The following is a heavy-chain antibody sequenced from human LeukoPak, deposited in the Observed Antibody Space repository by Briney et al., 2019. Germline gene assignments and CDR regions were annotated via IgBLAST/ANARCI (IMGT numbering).Heavy chain of an antibody. V-gene: IGHV4-4*02. CDR1: GGSVSNNNW. CDR2: IFHSGDT. CDR3: ARIYGAFDI. D-gene: IGHD3-10*01. Sequence: PSETLSLTCAVSGGSVSNNNWWSWIRQPPGKRLEWIGEIFHSGDTNYNPSLKSRLTMSLDKAKNQFSLTLTSVTAADTAVYYCARIYGAFDIWGQGTRVTVSS. J-gene: IGHJ3*02.